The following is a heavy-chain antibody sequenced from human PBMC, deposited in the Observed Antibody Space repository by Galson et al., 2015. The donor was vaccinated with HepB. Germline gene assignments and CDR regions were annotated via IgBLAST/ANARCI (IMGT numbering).Heavy chain of an antibody. Sequence: SVKVSCKASGYTFTNYGISWVRQAPGQGLEWMGWISTYNGNTNYAQKLQGRVTMTTDTSTSTAYMELRSLRSDDTAVYYCARPWGNYDILTGYYVGDAFDIWGQGTMVTISS. CDR2: ISTYNGNT. CDR1: GYTFTNYG. J-gene: IGHJ3*02. V-gene: IGHV1-18*01. D-gene: IGHD3-9*01. CDR3: ARPWGNYDILTGYYVGDAFDI.